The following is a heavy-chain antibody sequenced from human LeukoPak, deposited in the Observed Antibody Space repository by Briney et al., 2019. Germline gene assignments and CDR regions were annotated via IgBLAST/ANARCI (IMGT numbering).Heavy chain of an antibody. Sequence: PSETLSLTCTVSGYSISSGYYWGWIRQPPGKGLEWIGSIYHSGSTYYNPSLKSRVTMSIDTSKNQFSLKLTSVTAADTAVYYCATRPKFMSTYFDLWGRGTLVTVSS. V-gene: IGHV4-38-2*02. J-gene: IGHJ2*01. CDR2: IYHSGST. D-gene: IGHD5/OR15-5a*01. CDR1: GYSISSGYY. CDR3: ATRPKFMSTYFDL.